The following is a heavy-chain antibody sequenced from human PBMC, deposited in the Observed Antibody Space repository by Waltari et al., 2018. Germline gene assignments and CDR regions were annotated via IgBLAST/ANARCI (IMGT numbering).Heavy chain of an antibody. D-gene: IGHD3-16*01. CDR2: KKPDGSEK. CDR3: ASGGGRPFDY. Sequence: EVQLVESGGALVQPGGSVRLSCAASGFTFSTTWMCWVRQTPGKGLEGVTNKKPDGSEKYYVDSVKGRFTISRDNAKNSLYLQMNSLRAEDTAVYFCASGGGRPFDYWGQGTLVTVSS. V-gene: IGHV3-7*01. CDR1: GFTFSTTW. J-gene: IGHJ4*02.